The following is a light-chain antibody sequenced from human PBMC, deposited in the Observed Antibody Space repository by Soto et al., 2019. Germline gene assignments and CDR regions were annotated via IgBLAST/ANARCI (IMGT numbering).Light chain of an antibody. V-gene: IGLV2-11*01. CDR1: SSDVGGYNY. Sequence: QSALTKPRSVSGSPGQSVTISCTGTSSDVGGYNYVSWYQQHPGKAPKLMIYDVSKWPSGVPDRFSGSKSGNTASLTISGLQAEDEADYYCCSYAGSYTFVVFGGGTKLTVL. CDR3: CSYAGSYTFVV. CDR2: DVS. J-gene: IGLJ2*01.